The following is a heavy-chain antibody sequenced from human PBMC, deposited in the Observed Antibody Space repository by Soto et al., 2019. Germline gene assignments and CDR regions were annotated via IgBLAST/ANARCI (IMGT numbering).Heavy chain of an antibody. CDR1: GGTFSRYA. J-gene: IGHJ4*02. Sequence: ASVKVSCKASGGTFSRYAISWVRQAPGQGLEWMGGITPMFGTANYAQKFQGRVTITADESTSTAYMELSSLRSEDTAVYYCARDVGMASRPYLDYWGQGTLVTVSS. CDR2: ITPMFGTA. V-gene: IGHV1-69*13. CDR3: ARDVGMASRPYLDY. D-gene: IGHD6-6*01.